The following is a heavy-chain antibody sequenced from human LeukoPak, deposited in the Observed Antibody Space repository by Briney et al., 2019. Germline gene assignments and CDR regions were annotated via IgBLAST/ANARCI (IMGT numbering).Heavy chain of an antibody. CDR3: AREGRGGYYGFDY. CDR1: GFTFSSYE. V-gene: IGHV3-48*03. CDR2: ISSSDTV. Sequence: PGGSLRLSCVASGFTFSSYEMNWVRQAPGKGLEWVSYISSSDTVYYADSVKGRFPISRDNAQNTLYLQMNSLRAEDTAVYYCAREGRGGYYGFDYWGQGILVTVSS. J-gene: IGHJ4*02. D-gene: IGHD3-3*01.